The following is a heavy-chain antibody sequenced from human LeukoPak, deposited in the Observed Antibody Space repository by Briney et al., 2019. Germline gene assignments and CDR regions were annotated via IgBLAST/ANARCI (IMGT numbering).Heavy chain of an antibody. D-gene: IGHD2-15*01. Sequence: PGGSLRLSCAASGFTFSNYWLSWVRQVAGKGPGWVANIRQDGKELYYVDSVKGRFTISRDNAKNSLYLQMNSLRAEDTAVYYCASSLAYCSGGSCYAAVDAFDIWGQGTMVTVSS. J-gene: IGHJ3*02. V-gene: IGHV3-7*01. CDR3: ASSLAYCSGGSCYAAVDAFDI. CDR2: IRQDGKEL. CDR1: GFTFSNYW.